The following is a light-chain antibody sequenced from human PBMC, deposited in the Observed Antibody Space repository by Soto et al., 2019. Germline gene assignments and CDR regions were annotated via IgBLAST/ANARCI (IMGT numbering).Light chain of an antibody. CDR3: CSYAGSSTVV. CDR1: SSDVGSYNL. Sequence: QSALTQPASVSGSPGQSITISCTGTSSDVGSYNLVSWYQQHPGKAPKVMIYEGSKRPSGVSNRFSGSKSGNTASLTISGLQAEYEADYYCCSYAGSSTVVFGGGTKLTVL. J-gene: IGLJ2*01. CDR2: EGS. V-gene: IGLV2-23*01.